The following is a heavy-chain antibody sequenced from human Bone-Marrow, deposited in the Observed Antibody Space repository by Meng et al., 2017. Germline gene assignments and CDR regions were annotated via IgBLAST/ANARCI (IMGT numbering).Heavy chain of an antibody. D-gene: IGHD1-1*01. CDR2: IDWDDDK. CDR1: GFSLSTSGMC. Sequence: SGPTLVKPTQTLTLTCTFSGFSLSTSGMCVSWIRQPPGKALEWLALIDWDDDKYYSTSLKTRLTISKDTAKNQVVLTMTNMDPVDTATYYCARIKLERDGGNWFDPWGQGTLVTVSS. CDR3: ARIKLERDGGNWFDP. J-gene: IGHJ5*02. V-gene: IGHV2-70*01.